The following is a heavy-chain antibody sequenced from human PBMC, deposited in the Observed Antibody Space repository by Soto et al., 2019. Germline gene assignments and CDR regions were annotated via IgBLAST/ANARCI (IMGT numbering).Heavy chain of an antibody. Sequence: PGGSLRLSCAASGFTFSSYAMSWVRQAPGKGLEWVSAISGSGGSTYYADSVKGRFTISRDNSKNTLYLQMNSLRAEDTAVYYCAKEFVASRIAASHDAFDIWGHGTMVTVSS. D-gene: IGHD6-6*01. CDR2: ISGSGGST. V-gene: IGHV3-23*01. J-gene: IGHJ3*02. CDR1: GFTFSSYA. CDR3: AKEFVASRIAASHDAFDI.